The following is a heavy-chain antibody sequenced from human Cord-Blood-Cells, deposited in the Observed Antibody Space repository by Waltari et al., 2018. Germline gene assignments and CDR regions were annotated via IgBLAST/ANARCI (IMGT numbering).Heavy chain of an antibody. J-gene: IGHJ4*02. Sequence: QVQLVQSGAEVKKPGASVKVSCKASGYTFTSYGISWVRQAPGQGLEWMGWISTYNANTNYAQKLQGRVTMTTDTSTSTAYMELRSLRSDDTAVYYCARGETRTYYDFWSGYPNLDSWGQGTLVTVSS. CDR2: ISTYNANT. CDR3: ARGETRTYYDFWSGYPNLDS. V-gene: IGHV1-18*01. D-gene: IGHD3-3*01. CDR1: GYTFTSYG.